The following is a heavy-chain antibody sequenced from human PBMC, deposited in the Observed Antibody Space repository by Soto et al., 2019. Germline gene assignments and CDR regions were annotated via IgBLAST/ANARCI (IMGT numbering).Heavy chain of an antibody. Sequence: ASVKVSCKASGYTFTGYYMHWVRQAPGQGLEWMGWINPNSGGTNYAQKFQGWVTMTRDTSISTAYMELSRLRSDDTAVYYCARASLRLFSLLGWIPSWFDPWGQGTLVTVSS. J-gene: IGHJ5*02. D-gene: IGHD3-16*01. V-gene: IGHV1-2*04. CDR3: ARASLRLFSLLGWIPSWFDP. CDR2: INPNSGGT. CDR1: GYTFTGYY.